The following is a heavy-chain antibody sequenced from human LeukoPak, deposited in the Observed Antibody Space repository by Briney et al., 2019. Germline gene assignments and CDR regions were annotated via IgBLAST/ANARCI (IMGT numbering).Heavy chain of an antibody. CDR1: GGPFSGYY. D-gene: IGHD3-10*01. Sequence: PSETLSLTCAVYGGPFSGYYWSWIRQPPGKGLEWIGEINHSGSTNYNPSLKSRVTISVDTSKNQFSLKLSSVTAADTAVYYCALLWFGEEDYWGQGTLVTVSS. CDR2: INHSGST. V-gene: IGHV4-34*01. CDR3: ALLWFGEEDY. J-gene: IGHJ4*02.